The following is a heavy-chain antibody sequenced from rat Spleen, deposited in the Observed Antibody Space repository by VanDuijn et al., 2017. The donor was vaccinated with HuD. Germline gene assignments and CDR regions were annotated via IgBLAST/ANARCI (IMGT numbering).Heavy chain of an antibody. Sequence: EVQLQESGPGLVKPSQSLSLTCSVTGYSITSNYWGWIRKFPGNKLEWMGYINSAGSTNYNPSLKSRISITRDTSKNQFFLQVKSVTNEDTATYYCARSLGRVYNNYFDYWGQGVMVTVSS. CDR3: ARSLGRVYNNYFDY. CDR2: INSAGST. V-gene: IGHV3-3*01. J-gene: IGHJ2*01. CDR1: GYSITSNY. D-gene: IGHD1-10*01.